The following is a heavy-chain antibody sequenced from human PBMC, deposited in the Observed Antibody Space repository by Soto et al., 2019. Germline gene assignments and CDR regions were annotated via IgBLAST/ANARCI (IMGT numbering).Heavy chain of an antibody. CDR3: ARGLGYSVAY. CDR1: GYTLTELS. Sequence: ASVKVSCKVSGYTLTELSMHWVRQAPGKGLEWMGGFDPEDGETIYAQKFQGRVTMTGDTSTDTAYMELSRLRSEDTAVYYCARGLGYSVAYWGQGTLVTVSS. J-gene: IGHJ4*02. V-gene: IGHV1-24*01. D-gene: IGHD6-13*01. CDR2: FDPEDGET.